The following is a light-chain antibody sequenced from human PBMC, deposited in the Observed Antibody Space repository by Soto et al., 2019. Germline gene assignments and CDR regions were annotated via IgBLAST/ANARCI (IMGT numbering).Light chain of an antibody. CDR3: SSYTITSRV. CDR2: DVS. V-gene: IGLV2-14*01. Sequence: QSALTQPASVSGSPGQSITISCTGTSSDVGAYNYVSWYQQHPGKAPRLMIYDVSTRPSGVSDRFSGSKSGNTASLTISGLQAEDDADYYCSSYTITSRVFGTGTKLTGL. CDR1: SSDVGAYNY. J-gene: IGLJ1*01.